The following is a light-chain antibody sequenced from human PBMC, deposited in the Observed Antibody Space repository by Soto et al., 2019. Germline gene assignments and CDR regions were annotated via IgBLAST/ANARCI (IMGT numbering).Light chain of an antibody. V-gene: IGLV2-14*01. Sequence: QSALAQPASVSGSRGQSITISCTGTSSDVGGYNYVSWYQQHPGKAPKVVIYVDTNRPSGVSTRFSGSKSGDTASLTIAGLRAEDEADYYCSSYTSRSTWVFGGGTKLTVL. CDR1: SSDVGGYNY. CDR3: SSYTSRSTWV. CDR2: VDT. J-gene: IGLJ3*02.